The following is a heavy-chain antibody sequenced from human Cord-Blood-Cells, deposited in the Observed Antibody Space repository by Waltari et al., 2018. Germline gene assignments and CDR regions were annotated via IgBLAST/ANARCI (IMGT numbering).Heavy chain of an antibody. J-gene: IGHJ3*02. CDR3: ARALKLGLQSPESDAFDI. CDR2: IFSNDEK. Sequence: QVTLKESGPVLVKPTETLTLTCTVSGFSLSNARMGVSWIRQPPGKALEWLAHIFSNDEKSYSTSLKSRLTISKDTSKSQVVLTMTNIDPVDTATYYCARALKLGLQSPESDAFDIWGQGTMVTVSS. D-gene: IGHD7-27*01. V-gene: IGHV2-26*01. CDR1: GFSLSNARMG.